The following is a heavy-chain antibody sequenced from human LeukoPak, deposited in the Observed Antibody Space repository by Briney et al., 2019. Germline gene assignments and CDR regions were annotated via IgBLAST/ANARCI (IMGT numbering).Heavy chain of an antibody. J-gene: IGHJ4*02. CDR2: INHSGST. CDR3: ARTSTDPYFDY. CDR1: GGSISSYY. V-gene: IGHV4-34*01. Sequence: SETLSLTCTVSGGSISSYYWSWIRQPPGKGLEWIGEINHSGSTNYNPSLKSRVTISVDTSKNQFSLKLSSVTAADTAVYYCARTSTDPYFDYWGQGTLVTVSS.